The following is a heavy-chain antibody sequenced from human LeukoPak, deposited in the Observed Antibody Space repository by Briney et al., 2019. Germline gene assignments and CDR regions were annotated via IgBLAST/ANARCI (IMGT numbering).Heavy chain of an antibody. Sequence: PGGSLRLSCAASGFTFSSYWMSWVRQAPGKGLEWVANIKQDGSEKYYVDSVKGRFTISRDNAMNSLYLQMNSLRAEDTAVYYCARDGHTVTYAFDIWGQGTMVTVSS. CDR1: GFTFSSYW. J-gene: IGHJ3*02. CDR2: IKQDGSEK. D-gene: IGHD4-11*01. CDR3: ARDGHTVTYAFDI. V-gene: IGHV3-7*01.